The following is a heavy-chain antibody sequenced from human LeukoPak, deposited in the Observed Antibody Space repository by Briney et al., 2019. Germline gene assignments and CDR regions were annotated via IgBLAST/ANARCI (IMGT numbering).Heavy chain of an antibody. CDR1: GFTLSTNA. J-gene: IGHJ4*02. CDR3: AKDVGKWESLHFFDY. D-gene: IGHD1-26*01. CDR2: ISGSGAST. V-gene: IGHV3-23*01. Sequence: GGSLRLSCLASGFTLSTNAMSWVRQAPGKGLEWISGISGSGASTYYADSVKGRFTISRDDSRNTLYLQMNSLRGDDTAVYYCAKDVGKWESLHFFDYWGQGTLVTVSS.